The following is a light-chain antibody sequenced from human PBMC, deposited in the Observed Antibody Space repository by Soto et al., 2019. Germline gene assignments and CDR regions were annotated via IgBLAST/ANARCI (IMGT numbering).Light chain of an antibody. Sequence: QSALTQPPSVSGSPGQSITISCTGTSSDVGRYNLVYWYQQHPGKAPKLMIYEGSKRPSGVSNRFSGSKSGNTASLTISGLQAEDEADYYCCSYAGSSTVVFGGGTKLTVL. V-gene: IGLV2-23*01. J-gene: IGLJ2*01. CDR3: CSYAGSSTVV. CDR1: SSDVGRYNL. CDR2: EGS.